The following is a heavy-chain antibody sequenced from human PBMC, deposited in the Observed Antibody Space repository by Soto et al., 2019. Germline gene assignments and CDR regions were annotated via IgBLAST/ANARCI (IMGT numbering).Heavy chain of an antibody. CDR1: GFTFSSYG. J-gene: IGHJ5*02. V-gene: IGHV3-30*18. CDR3: AKPYYYDSRGTWFDP. CDR2: ISYDGSNK. Sequence: PGGSLRLSCAASGFTFSSYGMHWVRQAPGKGLEWVAVISYDGSNKYYADSVKGRFTISRDNSKNTLYLQMNSLRAEDTAVYYCAKPYYYDSRGTWFDPWGQGTLVTVSS. D-gene: IGHD3-22*01.